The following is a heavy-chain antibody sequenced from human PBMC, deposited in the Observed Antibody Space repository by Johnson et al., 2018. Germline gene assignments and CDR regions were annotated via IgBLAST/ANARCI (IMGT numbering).Heavy chain of an antibody. CDR2: IYYSGST. CDR3: ARGAYYYYYMDV. J-gene: IGHJ6*03. D-gene: IGHD3-16*01. V-gene: IGHV4-39*07. Sequence: QVQLQESGPGLVKPSETLSLTCTVSGGSISSSSYYWGWIRQPPGKGLEWIGSIYYSGSTYYNPSLKSRVTISVDTSKNQFSLKLSSVTAADTAVSYCARGAYYYYYMDVWGKGTTVTVSS. CDR1: GGSISSSSYY.